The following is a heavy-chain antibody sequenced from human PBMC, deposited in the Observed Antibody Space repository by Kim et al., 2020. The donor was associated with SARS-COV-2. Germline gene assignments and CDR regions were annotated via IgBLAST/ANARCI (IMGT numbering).Heavy chain of an antibody. CDR1: GLSFDDSA. CDR2: ISYDGRNK. V-gene: IGHV3-30-3*01. J-gene: IGHJ6*01. D-gene: IGHD3-10*01. CDR3: ARVNYHESVSLSDYYNG. Sequence: GGSLRLSCAASGLSFDDSAMNWVRQAPGKGLEWLAVISYDGRNKDYEDSVKGRFTISRDNSKRTLFLQMNSLRVEDTGVYYCARVNYHESVSLSDYYNG.